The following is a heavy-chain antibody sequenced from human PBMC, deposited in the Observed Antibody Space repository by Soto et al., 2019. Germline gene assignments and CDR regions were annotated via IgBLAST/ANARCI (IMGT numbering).Heavy chain of an antibody. Sequence: KQSPTLSLTCAISGDSVSSNSAAWNWIRTSPSRGLEWLGRTYYRSKWYNDYAVSVKSRITINPDTSKNQFSLQLNSVTPEDTAVYYCARGSIAVAGTLNYWGQGTLVTVSS. D-gene: IGHD6-19*01. CDR2: TYYRSKWYN. CDR3: ARGSIAVAGTLNY. V-gene: IGHV6-1*01. CDR1: GDSVSSNSAA. J-gene: IGHJ4*02.